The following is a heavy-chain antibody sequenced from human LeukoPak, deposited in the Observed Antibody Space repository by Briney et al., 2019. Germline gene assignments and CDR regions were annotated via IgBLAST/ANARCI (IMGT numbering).Heavy chain of an antibody. CDR2: ISSSSSYI. J-gene: IGHJ4*02. CDR1: GFTFSSYS. V-gene: IGHV3-21*01. CDR3: AGDSGIVVVPAAIGY. D-gene: IGHD2-2*01. Sequence: GGSLRLSCAASGFTFSSYSMNWVRQAPGKGLEWVSSISSSSSYIYYADSVKGRFTISRDNAKNSLYLQTNSLRAEDTAVYYCAGDSGIVVVPAAIGYWGQGTLVTVSS.